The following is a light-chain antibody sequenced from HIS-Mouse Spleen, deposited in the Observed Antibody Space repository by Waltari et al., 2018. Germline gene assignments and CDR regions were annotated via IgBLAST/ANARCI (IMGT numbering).Light chain of an antibody. V-gene: IGLV3-21*03. CDR3: QVWDSSSDHVV. J-gene: IGLJ2*01. CDR2: DDS. CDR1: NIGSKS. Sequence: SYVLTQPPSVSVAPGKTARITWGGNNIGSKSVHWYQQKPGQAPVLVVYDDSDRPSGIPARFSGSNSGNTATLTISRVEAGDEADYYCQVWDSSSDHVVFGGRTKLTVL.